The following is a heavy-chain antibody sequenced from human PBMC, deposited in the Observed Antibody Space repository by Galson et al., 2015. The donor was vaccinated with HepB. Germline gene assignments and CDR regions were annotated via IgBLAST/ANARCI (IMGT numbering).Heavy chain of an antibody. CDR3: ARYGSGSDYKDPFDY. J-gene: IGHJ4*02. D-gene: IGHD3-10*01. CDR2: ISAQSNII. V-gene: IGHV3-48*02. Sequence: SLRLSCAASGFAFPVYAMNCVRHAPGKGLEWISHISAQSNIIYYADSVKGRFTISRDNEKNSLYLQMDSLRDDDTAVYYCARYGSGSDYKDPFDYWGQGTLVTVSS. CDR1: GFAFPVYA.